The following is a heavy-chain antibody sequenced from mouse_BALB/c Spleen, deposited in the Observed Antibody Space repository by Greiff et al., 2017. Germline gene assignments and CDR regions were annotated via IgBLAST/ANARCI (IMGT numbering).Heavy chain of an antibody. V-gene: IGHV2-6-7*01. D-gene: IGHD1-1*01. CDR1: GFSLTGYG. J-gene: IGHJ1*01. CDR3: ARDMGYYYGSSPDWYFDV. CDR2: IWGDGST. Sequence: VQLQQSGPGLVAPSQSLSITCTVSGFSLTGYGVNWVRQPPGKGLEWLGMIWGDGSTDYNSALKSRLSISKDNSKSQVFLKMNSLQTDDTARYYCARDMGYYYGSSPDWYFDVWGAGTTVTVAS.